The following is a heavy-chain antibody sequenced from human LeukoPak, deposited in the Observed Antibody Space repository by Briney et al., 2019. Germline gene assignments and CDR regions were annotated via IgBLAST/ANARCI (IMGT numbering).Heavy chain of an antibody. J-gene: IGHJ4*02. CDR3: ARGSGYDYGGAYYFDY. D-gene: IGHD5-12*01. Sequence: PGGSLRLSCAASGFTFDDYAMHWVRHAPGKGLEWVSGISWNSGSIVYADSVKGRFTISRDNAKNSLYLQMNSLRVEDTALYYCARGSGYDYGGAYYFDYWGQGTLVTVSS. CDR2: ISWNSGSI. V-gene: IGHV3-9*01. CDR1: GFTFDDYA.